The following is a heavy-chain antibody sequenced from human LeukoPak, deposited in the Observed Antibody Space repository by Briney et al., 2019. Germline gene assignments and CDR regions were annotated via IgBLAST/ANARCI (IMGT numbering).Heavy chain of an antibody. Sequence: SETLSPTCTVSGGSISGYYWSWIRQPPGKGLEWIGDIYTGESTNYYPSLKSRVPISVDTSKNLCSLKLNSVPAADTALYYCASYEVAARRGYYSHPLDGWGKG. V-gene: IGHV4-4*09. CDR2: IYTGEST. CDR1: GGSISGYY. CDR3: ASYEVAARRGYYSHPLDG. D-gene: IGHD6-6*01. J-gene: IGHJ6*03.